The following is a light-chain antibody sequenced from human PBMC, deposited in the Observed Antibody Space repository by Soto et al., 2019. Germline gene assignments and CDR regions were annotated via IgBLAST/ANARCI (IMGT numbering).Light chain of an antibody. CDR3: EQDECYWR. Sequence: GDKVTITCRASRNVNTLLAWYQQKPGKAPNLLIYYASTLESGVPSRFSGSGSGTEFTLTISSLQPDDFATCYWEQDECYWRFGQGTTVEIK. V-gene: IGKV1-5*01. CDR1: RNVNTL. J-gene: IGKJ1*01. CDR2: YAS.